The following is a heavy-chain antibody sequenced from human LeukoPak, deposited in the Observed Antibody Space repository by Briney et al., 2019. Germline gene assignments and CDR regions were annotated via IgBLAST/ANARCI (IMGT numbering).Heavy chain of an antibody. CDR2: IYTSGST. J-gene: IGHJ3*02. CDR1: GGSISSYY. V-gene: IGHV4-4*07. Sequence: KSSETLSLTCTVSGGSISSYYWSWIRQPAGKGLEWIGRIYTSGSTNYNPSLKSRVTISVDTSKNQFSLKLSSVTAADTAVYYCARGPASIYGDYWFLGVQHDAFDIWGQGTMVTVSS. CDR3: ARGPASIYGDYWFLGVQHDAFDI. D-gene: IGHD4-17*01.